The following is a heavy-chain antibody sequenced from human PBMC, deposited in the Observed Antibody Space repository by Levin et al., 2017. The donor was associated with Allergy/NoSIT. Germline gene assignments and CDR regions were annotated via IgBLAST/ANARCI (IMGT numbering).Heavy chain of an antibody. Sequence: SETLSLMCSVSGGSNSNHYWSWIRQTPGKGLEWIGYIDYSGGTVYNPSLESRVTISVDTSKNRFSLKLTSVTAADTAVYYCARSISEGGGPYYYGLDVWGQGTTVTVSS. J-gene: IGHJ6*02. CDR2: IDYSGGT. CDR1: GGSNSNHY. CDR3: ARSISEGGGPYYYGLDV. D-gene: IGHD5-12*01. V-gene: IGHV4-59*11.